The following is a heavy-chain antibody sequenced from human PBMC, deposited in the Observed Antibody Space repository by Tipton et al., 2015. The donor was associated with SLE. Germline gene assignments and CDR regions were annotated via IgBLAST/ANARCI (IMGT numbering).Heavy chain of an antibody. CDR3: AKDMGYGSSAWQGYYYGMDV. D-gene: IGHD3-22*01. J-gene: IGHJ6*02. V-gene: IGHV3-43D*03. CDR1: GFTFDDYA. Sequence: GSLRLSCAASGFTFDDYAMHWVRQAPGKGLEWVSLISWDGGSTYYADSVKGRFTISRDNSKNSLYLRMNSLRTEDTALYYCAKDMGYGSSAWQGYYYGMDVWGQGTTVTVSS. CDR2: ISWDGGST.